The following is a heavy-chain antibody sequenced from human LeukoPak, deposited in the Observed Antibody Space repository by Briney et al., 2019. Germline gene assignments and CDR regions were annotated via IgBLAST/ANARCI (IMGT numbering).Heavy chain of an antibody. CDR3: ARGWGIVATTFDY. CDR2: IYHSGST. Sequence: SETLSLTCTVSGYSISSGYYWGWIRQPPGKGLEWIGSIYHSGSTYYNPSLKSRVTISVDTSKNQFSLKLSSVTAADTAVYYCARGWGIVATTFDYWGQGTLVTVSS. D-gene: IGHD5-12*01. CDR1: GYSISSGYY. V-gene: IGHV4-38-2*02. J-gene: IGHJ4*02.